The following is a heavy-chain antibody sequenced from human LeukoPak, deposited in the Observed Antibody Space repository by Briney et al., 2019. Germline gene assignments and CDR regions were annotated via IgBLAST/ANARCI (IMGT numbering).Heavy chain of an antibody. CDR2: IYYSGST. V-gene: IGHV4-61*01. Sequence: SETLSLTCTVSGGSVSSGSYYWSWIRQPPGKGPEWIGYIYYSGSTNYNPSLKSRVTISVDTSKNQFSLKLSSVTAADTAVYYCARDQSDAFDIWGQGTMVTVSS. CDR1: GGSVSSGSYY. J-gene: IGHJ3*02. CDR3: ARDQSDAFDI.